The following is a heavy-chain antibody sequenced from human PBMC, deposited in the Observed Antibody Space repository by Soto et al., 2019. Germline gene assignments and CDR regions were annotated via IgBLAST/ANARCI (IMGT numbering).Heavy chain of an antibody. CDR2: TANDGSAQ. V-gene: IGHV3-30*18. J-gene: IGHJ4*02. CDR1: GFIFTSYG. D-gene: IGHD6-13*01. CDR3: AKSTGGSSWYPHAH. Sequence: QVQLVESGGGVVQPGGSLRLSCAASGFIFTSYGMQWVRQSPGEGLEWVATTANDGSAQYYADSVKGRFTISRDNSKNTLFLQMDSLRPEDTGVYYCAKSTGGSSWYPHAHWGQGTLVTVSS.